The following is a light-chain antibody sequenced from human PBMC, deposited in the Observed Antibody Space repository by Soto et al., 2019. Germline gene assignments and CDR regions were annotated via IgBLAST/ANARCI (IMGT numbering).Light chain of an antibody. CDR3: QQCNRGPYT. Sequence: EIVMTQSPVTLSVSPGERAALSCRASQNVGSNFAWYQQRPGQAPRVLVYGTSTRATGVPARFSGSGSGTAVTHIISGRDSEDFAVYSCQQCNRGPYTFGQGTRLEIK. J-gene: IGKJ2*01. CDR2: GTS. CDR1: QNVGSN. V-gene: IGKV3-15*01.